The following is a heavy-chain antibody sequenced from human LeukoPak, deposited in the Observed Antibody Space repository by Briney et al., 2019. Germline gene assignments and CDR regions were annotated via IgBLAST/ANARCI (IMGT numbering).Heavy chain of an antibody. J-gene: IGHJ4*02. CDR2: INHSGST. CDR3: ARLPSRDTSHERTTVTTELGY. D-gene: IGHD4-17*01. Sequence: ETLSLTCAVSGGSISSSNWWSWVRQPPGKGLEWIGEINHSGSTNYNPSLKSRVTISVDTSKNQFSLKLSSVTAADTAVYYCARLPSRDTSHERTTVTTELGYWGQGTLVTVSS. CDR1: GGSISSSNW. V-gene: IGHV4-4*02.